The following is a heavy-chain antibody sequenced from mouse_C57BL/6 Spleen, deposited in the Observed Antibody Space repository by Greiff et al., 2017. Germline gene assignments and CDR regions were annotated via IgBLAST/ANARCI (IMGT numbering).Heavy chain of an antibody. CDR1: GYTFTDYY. V-gene: IGHV1-26*01. Sequence: EVQLQQSGPELVKPGASVKISCKASGYTFTDYYMNWVKQSHGKSLEWIGDINPNNGGTSYNQKFKGKATLTVDKSSSTAYMELRSLTSEDSAVYYCARRYGYSNSFDYWGQGTTLTVSS. CDR2: INPNNGGT. D-gene: IGHD2-5*01. CDR3: ARRYGYSNSFDY. J-gene: IGHJ2*01.